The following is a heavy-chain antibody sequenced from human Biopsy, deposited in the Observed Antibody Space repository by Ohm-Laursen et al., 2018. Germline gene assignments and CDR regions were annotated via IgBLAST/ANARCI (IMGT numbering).Heavy chain of an antibody. V-gene: IGHV1-2*02. CDR1: GYTFNAYY. CDR2: INPATGET. D-gene: IGHD3-16*01. J-gene: IGHJ5*02. CDR3: AKPSGGVSTIGFDP. Sequence: EASVKVSCKASGYTFNAYYIHWMRQAPGQGLEWMDWINPATGETRYAQRFQGRVTMTRDTSVTTAYMQLSSLTSDDTALYYCAKPSGGVSTIGFDPWGQGTQVIVSS.